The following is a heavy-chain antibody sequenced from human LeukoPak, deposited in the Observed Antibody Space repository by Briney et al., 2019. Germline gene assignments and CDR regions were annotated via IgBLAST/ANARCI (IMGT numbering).Heavy chain of an antibody. CDR1: GFTFSSYA. CDR3: AKTYYYDSSGYDKPYYFDY. J-gene: IGHJ4*02. CDR2: ISGSGGST. Sequence: GGSLRLSCAASGFTFSSYAMSWARQAPGKGLEWVSAISGSGGSTYYADSVKGRFTISRDNSKNTLYLQMNSLRAEDTAVYYCAKTYYYDSSGYDKPYYFDYWGQGTLVTVSS. D-gene: IGHD3-22*01. V-gene: IGHV3-23*01.